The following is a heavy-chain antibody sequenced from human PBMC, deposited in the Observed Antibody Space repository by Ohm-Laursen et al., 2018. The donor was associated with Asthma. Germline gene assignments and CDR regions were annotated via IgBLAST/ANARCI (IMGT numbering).Heavy chain of an antibody. J-gene: IGHJ4*02. CDR2: IFPDGRRT. D-gene: IGHD6-6*01. V-gene: IGHV3-74*01. CDR1: GFTFSDYF. Sequence: GSLRLSCTASGFTFSDYFMHWVRQRPGGGLDWISHIFPDGRRTNYADSVKGRFTISRDNAKNSLYLQMNSLRAEDTAVYYCARARIAARYFDYWGQGTLVTVSS. CDR3: ARARIAARYFDY.